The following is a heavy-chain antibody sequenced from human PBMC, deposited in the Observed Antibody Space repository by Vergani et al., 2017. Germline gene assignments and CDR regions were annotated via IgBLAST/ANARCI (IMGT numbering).Heavy chain of an antibody. J-gene: IGHJ6*03. CDR1: GFSFSSFG. CDR3: ARAGVDTAMVMVRDYYYYMDV. Sequence: QVQLVESGGGVVQPGRSLRLSCAASGFSFSSFGFHWVRQAPGKGLEWVAFIHYDGSHEYYIDSVKGRFTISRDNAKNSLYLQMNSLRAEDTAVYYCARAGVDTAMVMVRDYYYYMDVWGKGTTVTVSS. V-gene: IGHV3-33*01. D-gene: IGHD5-18*01. CDR2: IHYDGSHE.